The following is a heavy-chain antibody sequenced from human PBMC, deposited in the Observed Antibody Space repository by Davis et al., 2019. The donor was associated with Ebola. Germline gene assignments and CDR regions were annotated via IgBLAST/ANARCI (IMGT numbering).Heavy chain of an antibody. CDR2: ISAYNGNT. D-gene: IGHD5-12*01. CDR1: GYTFTSYG. Sequence: ASVKVSCKASGYTFTSYGISWVRQAPGQGLEWMGWISAYNGNTNYAQKLQGRVTMTTDTSTSTAYMELRSLRSDDTAVYYCARDSGYVSAVPFDYWGQGTLVTVSS. J-gene: IGHJ4*02. V-gene: IGHV1-18*04. CDR3: ARDSGYVSAVPFDY.